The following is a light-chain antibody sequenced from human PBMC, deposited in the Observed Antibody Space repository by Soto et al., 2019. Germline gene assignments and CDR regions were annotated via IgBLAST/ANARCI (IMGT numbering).Light chain of an antibody. CDR2: KAS. V-gene: IGKV1-5*03. Sequence: IQMTQSPSTLSASVGDRVTITCRASQRISSWLAWYQQKPGKAPKLLIYKASSLESGVPSRFSGSGSGTEFTLTISSLQPDDCATDYCQQYNSYSRYTFGQGTKLEIK. CDR3: QQYNSYSRYT. CDR1: QRISSW. J-gene: IGKJ2*01.